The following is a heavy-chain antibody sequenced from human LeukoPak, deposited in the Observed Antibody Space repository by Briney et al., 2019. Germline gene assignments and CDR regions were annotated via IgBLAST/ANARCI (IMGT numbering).Heavy chain of an antibody. CDR3: ARDQPYGSGSYDFDY. D-gene: IGHD3-10*01. V-gene: IGHV3-21*01. Sequence: GGSLRPSCAASGFTFSSYAMNWVRQAPGKGLEWVSSISSSSTYIYYADSVKGRFTISRDNAKNSLYLQMNSLRAEDTAVYYCARDQPYGSGSYDFDYWGQGTLVTVSS. CDR2: ISSSSTYI. CDR1: GFTFSSYA. J-gene: IGHJ4*02.